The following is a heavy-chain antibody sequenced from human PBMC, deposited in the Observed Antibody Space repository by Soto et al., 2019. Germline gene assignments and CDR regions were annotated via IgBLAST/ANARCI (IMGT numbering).Heavy chain of an antibody. V-gene: IGHV3-23*01. Sequence: PGGSLRLSCAASGLTFSNYAMIWVRQAPGQGLEWVSAVRGSGADTYYADSVKGRFTISRDNSKNTLYLQMNSLRAEDTATYYCAKATGELSQSIDYWGQGTLVTVSS. J-gene: IGHJ4*02. CDR3: AKATGELSQSIDY. CDR2: VRGSGADT. D-gene: IGHD3-16*02. CDR1: GLTFSNYA.